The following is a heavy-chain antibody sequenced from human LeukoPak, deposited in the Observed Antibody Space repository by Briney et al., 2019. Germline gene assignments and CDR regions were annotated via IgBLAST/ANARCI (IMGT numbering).Heavy chain of an antibody. CDR1: GFTFDDYG. D-gene: IGHD6-19*01. Sequence: GGSLRLSCTASGFTFDDYGMSWVRQAPAKGVEWVSGIYWNGGSTGYADSVKGRFTLFRDNAKNSLYLQMNSLRAEDTALYYCARVGSGWYSDAFDIWGQGTMVTVSS. CDR3: ARVGSGWYSDAFDI. J-gene: IGHJ3*02. V-gene: IGHV3-20*04. CDR2: IYWNGGST.